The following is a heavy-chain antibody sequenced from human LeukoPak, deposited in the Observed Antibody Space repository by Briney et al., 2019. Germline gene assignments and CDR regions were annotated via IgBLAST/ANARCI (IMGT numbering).Heavy chain of an antibody. CDR2: ISYDGSNK. J-gene: IGHJ5*02. Sequence: PGRSLRLSCAASGFTFSTYAIYWVRQAPGKGLEWVAIISYDGSNKFYADSVKGRFTISRDNSKNTLYLQMNSLRAEDTAVYYCAREELGSSLGFDPWGQGTLVTVSS. CDR1: GFTFSTYA. V-gene: IGHV3-30-3*01. CDR3: AREELGSSLGFDP. D-gene: IGHD3-16*01.